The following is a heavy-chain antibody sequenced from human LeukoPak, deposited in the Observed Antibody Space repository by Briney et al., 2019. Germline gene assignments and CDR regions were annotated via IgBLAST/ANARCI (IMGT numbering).Heavy chain of an antibody. V-gene: IGHV3-21*01. Sequence: GGSLRLSCAASGFTFSSYSMNWVRQAPGKGLEWVSSISSSSSYIYYADSVKGRFTISRDNAKNSLYVQMDSLRAEDTAVYYCARDRSEVPGYYYHYGLDVWGQGTTVTVSS. J-gene: IGHJ6*02. D-gene: IGHD3-16*02. CDR3: ARDRSEVPGYYYHYGLDV. CDR2: ISSSSSYI. CDR1: GFTFSSYS.